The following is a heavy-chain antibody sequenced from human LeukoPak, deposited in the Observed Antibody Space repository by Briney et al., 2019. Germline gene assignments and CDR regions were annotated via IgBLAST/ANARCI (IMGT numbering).Heavy chain of an antibody. CDR2: INWNGGTT. CDR1: GFTFNDYG. J-gene: IGHJ4*02. Sequence: GGSLRLSCGASGFTFNDYGMSWVRQGPGKGLEWVSGINWNGGTTGYADSVRGRFTISRDNAKNSLYLQMNSLRAEDTALYYCARDKHYYDSSNYVWGQGTLVTVSS. D-gene: IGHD3-22*01. V-gene: IGHV3-20*04. CDR3: ARDKHYYDSSNYV.